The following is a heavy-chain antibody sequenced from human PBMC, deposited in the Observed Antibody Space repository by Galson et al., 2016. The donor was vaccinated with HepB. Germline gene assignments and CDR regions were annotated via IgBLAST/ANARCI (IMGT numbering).Heavy chain of an antibody. CDR2: INHSGST. CDR3: ARGGLGDVVVVVAAPFDY. V-gene: IGHV4-34*01. D-gene: IGHD2-15*01. CDR1: GGSFSDYY. Sequence: SETLSLTCSVYGGSFSDYYWSWIRQPPGKGLEWIGEINHSGSTNYNPSLKSRVTISVDTSKNQFSLKMNSVTAADTAVYYCARGGLGDVVVVVAAPFDYWGQGTLVTVSS. J-gene: IGHJ4*02.